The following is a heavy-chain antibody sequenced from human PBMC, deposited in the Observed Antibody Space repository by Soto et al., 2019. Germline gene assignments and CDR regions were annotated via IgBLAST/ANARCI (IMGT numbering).Heavy chain of an antibody. J-gene: IGHJ6*02. Sequence: SETLSLTCAVSGGSISSFCWTWIRQPPGQGLEWIGYICTGGTTKYNPSLKSRVTMSVDTSKTQFSLKLTSVTAADTAVYYCARVGSKSFYYATDVWGQGTTVTSP. CDR3: ARVGSKSFYYATDV. D-gene: IGHD4-4*01. V-gene: IGHV4-4*09. CDR2: ICTGGTT. CDR1: GGSISSFC.